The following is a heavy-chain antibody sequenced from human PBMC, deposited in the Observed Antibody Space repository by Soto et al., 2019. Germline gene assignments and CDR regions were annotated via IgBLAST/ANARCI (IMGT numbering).Heavy chain of an antibody. V-gene: IGHV3-66*01. Sequence: PGGSLRLSCAASGLTVSSRHMSWVRQAPGKGLEWVSVFYSGGTTYDADSVKGRFTMSRDNSKNMLYLQMNSLRAEDTAVFFCTRGMTGGVSAFDVWGQGTMVTVSS. J-gene: IGHJ3*01. CDR3: TRGMTGGVSAFDV. D-gene: IGHD2-8*02. CDR2: FYSGGTT. CDR1: GLTVSSRH.